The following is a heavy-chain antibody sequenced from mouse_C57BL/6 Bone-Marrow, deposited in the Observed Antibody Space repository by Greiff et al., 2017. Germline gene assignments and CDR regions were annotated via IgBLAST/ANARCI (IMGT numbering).Heavy chain of an antibody. CDR3: ARRDYGSSYWYFDV. J-gene: IGHJ1*03. V-gene: IGHV1-69*01. CDR2: IDPSDSYT. Sequence: QVQLKQPGAELVMPGASVKLSCKASGYTFTSYWMHWVKQRPGQGLEWIGEIDPSDSYTNYNQKFKGKSTLTVDKSSSTAYMQLSSLTSEDSAVXYCARRDYGSSYWYFDVWGTGTTVTVSS. CDR1: GYTFTSYW. D-gene: IGHD1-1*01.